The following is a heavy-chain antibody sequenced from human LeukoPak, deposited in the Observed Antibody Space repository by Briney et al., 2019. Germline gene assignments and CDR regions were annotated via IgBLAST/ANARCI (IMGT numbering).Heavy chain of an antibody. CDR3: ATDRGSRPNLDY. CDR2: ISAYNGNT. CDR1: GYTFTSYG. D-gene: IGHD3-16*01. V-gene: IGHV1-18*01. J-gene: IGHJ4*02. Sequence: ASVKVSCKASGYTFTSYGISWVRQAPGQGLEWMGWISAYNGNTNYAQKLQGRVTMATDTSTSTAYMELSSLRSEDTAVYYCATDRGSRPNLDYWGQGTLVTVSS.